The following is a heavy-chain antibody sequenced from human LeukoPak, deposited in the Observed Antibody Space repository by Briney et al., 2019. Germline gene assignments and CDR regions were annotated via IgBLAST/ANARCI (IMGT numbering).Heavy chain of an antibody. V-gene: IGHV5-51*01. CDR1: GYSFTSYW. CDR2: IYPGDSDT. J-gene: IGHJ4*02. CDR3: ASSYCSGGSCPALFGY. D-gene: IGHD2-15*01. Sequence: GESLKISCKGSGYSFTSYWIGWVRQMPGKGLEWMGIIYPGDSDTRYSPSFQGQVTISADKSISTAYLQWSSLKASDTAMYYCASSYCSGGSCPALFGYWGQGTLVTVSS.